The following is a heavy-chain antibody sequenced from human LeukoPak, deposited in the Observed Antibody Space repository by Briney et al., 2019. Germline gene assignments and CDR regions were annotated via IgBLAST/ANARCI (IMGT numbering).Heavy chain of an antibody. CDR3: AKCISTLDGGDVFDV. J-gene: IGHJ3*01. V-gene: IGHV3-30*18. CDR1: GFTLSTYG. D-gene: IGHD2-15*01. Sequence: GGSLRLSCEVSGFTLSTYGMHWVRQAPGKGPEWVAVISYDGSNKDYADSVKGRFTISRDIYKNILYLQMNSLRAEDTAVYYCAKCISTLDGGDVFDVWGQGTMDTVSS. CDR2: ISYDGSNK.